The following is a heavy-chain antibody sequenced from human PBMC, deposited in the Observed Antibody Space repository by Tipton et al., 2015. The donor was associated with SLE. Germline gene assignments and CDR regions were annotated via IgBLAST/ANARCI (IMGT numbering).Heavy chain of an antibody. CDR2: IYYSGST. J-gene: IGHJ5*02. CDR1: GGSISSYY. D-gene: IGHD3-22*01. CDR3: ARVPDSSRRRFDP. V-gene: IGHV4-59*01. Sequence: TLSLTCTDSGGSISSYYWSWIRQPPGKGLEWIGYIYYSGSTNYNPSLKSRVTISVDTSKNQLSLKLTSVTAADTAVYYCARVPDSSRRRFDPWGQGTLVTVSS.